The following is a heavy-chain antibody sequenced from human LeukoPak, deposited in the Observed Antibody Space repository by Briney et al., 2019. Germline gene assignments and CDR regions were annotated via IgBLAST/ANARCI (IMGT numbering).Heavy chain of an antibody. Sequence: SVKVSCKASGGTFSSYAISWVRQAPGQGLEWMGRIIPILGIANYAQKFQGRVTITADKSTSTAYMELSSLRSEDTAVYYCARVGGIVGATGFDPWGQGTLVTVSS. CDR3: ARVGGIVGATGFDP. V-gene: IGHV1-69*04. CDR2: IIPILGIA. D-gene: IGHD1-26*01. J-gene: IGHJ5*02. CDR1: GGTFSSYA.